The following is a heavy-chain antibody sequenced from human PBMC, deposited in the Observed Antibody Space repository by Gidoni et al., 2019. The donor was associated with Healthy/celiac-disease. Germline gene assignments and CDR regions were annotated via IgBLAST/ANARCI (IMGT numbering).Heavy chain of an antibody. CDR2: ISSSSSYI. J-gene: IGHJ6*02. V-gene: IGHV3-21*01. CDR1: GFTFRSYS. D-gene: IGHD3-10*01. Sequence: EVQLVESGGGLVKPGGSLRLSCAASGFTFRSYSMNWVRQAPGKGLEWVSSISSSSSYIYYADSVKGRFTISRDNAKNSLYLQMNSLRAEDTAVYYCARVGPAVRGVASYGMDVWGQGTTVTVSS. CDR3: ARVGPAVRGVASYGMDV.